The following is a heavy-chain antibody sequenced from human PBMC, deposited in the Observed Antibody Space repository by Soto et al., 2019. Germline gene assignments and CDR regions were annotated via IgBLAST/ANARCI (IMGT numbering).Heavy chain of an antibody. CDR1: GFTLTTHG. CDR3: AKDLYGSDWYNYFDP. D-gene: IGHD6-19*01. CDR2: ISYDGTSK. V-gene: IGHV3-30*18. J-gene: IGHJ5*02. Sequence: QVQLVESGGGVAQPGRSLRLSCAASGFTLTTHGMHWVRQAPGKGLEWVAMISYDGTSKHYTDSVKGRFTIARDNSNNTLYLQMNSLRAEDTAVYYCAKDLYGSDWYNYFDPWGHGTLVTVSS.